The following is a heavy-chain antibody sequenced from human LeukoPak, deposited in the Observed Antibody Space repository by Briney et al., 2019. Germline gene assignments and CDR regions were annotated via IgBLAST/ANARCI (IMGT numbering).Heavy chain of an antibody. CDR1: GFSFKSYW. J-gene: IGHJ4*02. CDR2: ISGSGGST. V-gene: IGHV3-23*01. Sequence: GGSLRLSCAASGFSFKSYWMHWVRQAPGKGLEWVSAISGSGGSTYYADSVKGRFTISRDNSKNTLYLQMNSLRAEDTAVYYCAKDPGSGTYWGQGTLVTVSS. D-gene: IGHD3-10*01. CDR3: AKDPGSGTY.